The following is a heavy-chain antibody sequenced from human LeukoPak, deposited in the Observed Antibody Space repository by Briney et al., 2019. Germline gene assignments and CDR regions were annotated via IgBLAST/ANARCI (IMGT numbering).Heavy chain of an antibody. V-gene: IGHV5-51*01. CDR3: ARFRPLTDSNLRRAFDV. Sequence: PGESLKISCKGSGYSFTSYWIGWVRQMPGKGLEWMGIIYPGDPDTRYSPSFQGQVTISADKSISTTYLQWSSLKASDTAIYYCARFRPLTDSNLRRAFDVWGQGTMVTVSS. D-gene: IGHD3-22*01. CDR1: GYSFTSYW. J-gene: IGHJ3*01. CDR2: IYPGDPDT.